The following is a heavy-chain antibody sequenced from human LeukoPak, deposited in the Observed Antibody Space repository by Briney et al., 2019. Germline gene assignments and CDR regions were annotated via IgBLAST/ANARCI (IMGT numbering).Heavy chain of an antibody. CDR1: GVTLSNYA. D-gene: IGHD4-17*01. Sequence: PGRSLRLSCTASGVTLSNYAMHWVRRPPGRGLEWVAVISFDGTNKYHGDSVEGRFSVSRDNSKNTLYLQMNSLRPDDTAMYYCATDYGDYEPIDYWGQGTLVTVSS. CDR2: ISFDGTNK. CDR3: ATDYGDYEPIDY. J-gene: IGHJ4*02. V-gene: IGHV3-30*04.